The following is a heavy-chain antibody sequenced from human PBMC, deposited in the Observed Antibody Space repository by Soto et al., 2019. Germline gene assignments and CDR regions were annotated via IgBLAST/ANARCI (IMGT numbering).Heavy chain of an antibody. Sequence: EVQLVESGGGLVQPGGSLRLSCATSGFTFNTYSMNWVRQAPGKGLEWVSYITTSSSTIYYADSVKGRFTISRDNAKNSLYLQMNSLRDEDTAVYYCAGSSSSGYYYYSGMDVWGQGTTVTVSS. CDR1: GFTFNTYS. CDR2: ITTSSSTI. D-gene: IGHD6-6*01. CDR3: AGSSSSGYYYYSGMDV. V-gene: IGHV3-48*02. J-gene: IGHJ6*02.